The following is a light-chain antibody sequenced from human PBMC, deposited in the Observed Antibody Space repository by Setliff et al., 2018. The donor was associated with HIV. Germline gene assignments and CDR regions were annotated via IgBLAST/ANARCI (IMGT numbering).Light chain of an antibody. J-gene: IGLJ1*01. CDR2: DVT. V-gene: IGLV2-14*01. Sequence: LTQPASVSGSPGQSITISCTGSSSDIGSYDSISWYQQLPGKAPEVVIFDVTSRPSGVSVRFSGSKSGNTASLTISGLQAEDEGDYYCSSSTASAPYVFGTGTKVTV. CDR3: SSSTASAPYV. CDR1: SSDIGSYDS.